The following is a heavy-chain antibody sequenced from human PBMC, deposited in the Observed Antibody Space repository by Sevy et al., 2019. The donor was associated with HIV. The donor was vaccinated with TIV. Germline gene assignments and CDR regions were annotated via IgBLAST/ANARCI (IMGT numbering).Heavy chain of an antibody. CDR1: GYSISSGYY. J-gene: IGHJ5*02. CDR3: ARDLSPRSRVNWFDP. CDR2: IYHSGST. V-gene: IGHV4-38-2*02. Sequence: SETLSLTCAVSGYSISSGYYWGWIRQPPGKGLEWIGSIYHSGSTYYNPSLKSRVTISVDTSKNQFSLKLSSVTAADTAVYYCARDLSPRSRVNWFDPWGQGTLVTVSS.